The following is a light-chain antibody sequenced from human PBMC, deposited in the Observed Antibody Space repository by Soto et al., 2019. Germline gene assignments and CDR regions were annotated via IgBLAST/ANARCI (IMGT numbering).Light chain of an antibody. CDR2: DAS. CDR1: QSISSW. Sequence: DVRVNKSPASLSVSKGDRVTITCRASQSISSWLAWYQQKPGGAPKLLIYDASNWESGGPSRFCGSGAGTEFTLTFIFFQPEDVIRDRSELSACYLRTFCEGTRL. CDR3: ELSACYLRT. J-gene: IGKJ1*01. V-gene: IGKV1-5*01.